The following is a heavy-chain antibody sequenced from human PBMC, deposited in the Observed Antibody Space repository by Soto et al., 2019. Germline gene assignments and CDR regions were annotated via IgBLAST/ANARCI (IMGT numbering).Heavy chain of an antibody. CDR3: ARAHYDFGDYYYMDV. D-gene: IGHD3-3*01. V-gene: IGHV4-4*02. CDR1: SGSISSSNW. Sequence: SETLSLTCAVSSGSISSSNWWSWVRQPPGKGLEWIGEIYHSGSTNYNPSLKSRVTISVDKSKNQFSLKLSSVTAADTAVYYCARAHYDFGDYYYMDVWGKGTTVTVSS. CDR2: IYHSGST. J-gene: IGHJ6*03.